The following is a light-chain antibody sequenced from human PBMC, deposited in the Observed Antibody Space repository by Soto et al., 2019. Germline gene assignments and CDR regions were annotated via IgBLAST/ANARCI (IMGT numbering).Light chain of an antibody. CDR2: GAS. CDR1: QSVSSN. V-gene: IGKV3-15*01. Sequence: EILMTQSPGTLSVSPGERATLSCRASQSVSSNLAWYQQKPGQAPRLLIFGASTRATGIPARFSGSGSGTEFTLTISSLQSEDFAIYHCQHYNNRPLTFGGGTKVEIK. J-gene: IGKJ4*01. CDR3: QHYNNRPLT.